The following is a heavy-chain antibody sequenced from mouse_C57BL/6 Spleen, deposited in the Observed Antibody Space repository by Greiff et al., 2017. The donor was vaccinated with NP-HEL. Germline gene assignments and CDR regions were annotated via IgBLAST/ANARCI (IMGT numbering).Heavy chain of an antibody. CDR3: ARHGYDYDRGYYFDY. CDR1: GFTFRDYY. CDR2: ISNGGGST. V-gene: IGHV5-12*01. D-gene: IGHD2-4*01. J-gene: IGHJ2*01. Sequence: EVMLVESGGGLVQPGGSLKLSCAASGFTFRDYYMYWVRQTPEKRLAWVAYISNGGGSTYYPDTVKGRFTISRYNAKNTLYLKMSRLKSEDTAMYYCARHGYDYDRGYYFDYWGQGTTLTVSS.